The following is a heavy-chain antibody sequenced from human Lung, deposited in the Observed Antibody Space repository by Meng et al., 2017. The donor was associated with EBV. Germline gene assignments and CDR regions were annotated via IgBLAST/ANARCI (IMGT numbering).Heavy chain of an antibody. CDR2: IYDTGSA. D-gene: IGHD1-26*01. V-gene: IGHV4-30-4*01. Sequence: QVRLQESGPGLMKPSQTLTLTCAVSGGSISRSGSYWSWIRQPPGKGLEWIGSIYDTGSAYYSPPLKRRALMLVDTSKNQFSLNLNSVTAADSAVYYCARVEVGITSGDYWGQGTLVTVSS. J-gene: IGHJ4*02. CDR3: ARVEVGITSGDY. CDR1: GGSISRSGSY.